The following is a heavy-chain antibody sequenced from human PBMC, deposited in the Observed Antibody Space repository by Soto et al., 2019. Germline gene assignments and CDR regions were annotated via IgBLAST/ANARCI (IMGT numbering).Heavy chain of an antibody. D-gene: IGHD2-8*01. CDR3: TTYMMYSSFDY. V-gene: IGHV3-23*01. Sequence: PGGSLRLSCAASGFTFSSYAMSWVRQAPGKGLEWVSAISGSGGSTYYADSVKGRFTMSRDDSKNTLYLKMNSLKSEDTAIYYCTTYMMYSSFDYWGQGTLVTVSS. CDR1: GFTFSSYA. J-gene: IGHJ4*02. CDR2: ISGSGGST.